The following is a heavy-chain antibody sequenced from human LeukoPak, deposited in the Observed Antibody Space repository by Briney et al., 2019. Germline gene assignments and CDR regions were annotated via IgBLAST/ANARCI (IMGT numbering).Heavy chain of an antibody. CDR1: GGSISSYY. CDR3: ARGFTIFGVVIIGEAFDI. CDR2: IYTSGST. Sequence: SETLSLTCTVSGGSISSYYWSWIRQPAGKGLEWIVRIYTSGSTNYNPSLKSRVTMSVDTSKNQFSLKLSSVTAADTAVYYCARGFTIFGVVIIGEAFDIWGQGTMVTVSS. V-gene: IGHV4-4*07. J-gene: IGHJ3*02. D-gene: IGHD3-3*01.